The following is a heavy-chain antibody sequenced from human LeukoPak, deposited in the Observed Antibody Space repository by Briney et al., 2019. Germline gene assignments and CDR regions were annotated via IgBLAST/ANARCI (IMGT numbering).Heavy chain of an antibody. CDR2: ISYDGSNK. Sequence: GGSLRLSCAASGFTFSSYGMHWVRQAPGKGLEWVAVISYDGSNKYYADSVKGRFTISRDNSKNTLYLQMNSLRAEDTAVYYCAKDSSGCHWRWGQGTLVTVSS. V-gene: IGHV3-30*18. J-gene: IGHJ4*02. D-gene: IGHD6-19*01. CDR3: AKDSSGCHWR. CDR1: GFTFSSYG.